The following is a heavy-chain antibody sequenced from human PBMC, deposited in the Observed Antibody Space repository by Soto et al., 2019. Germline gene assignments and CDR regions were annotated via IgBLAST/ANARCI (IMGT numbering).Heavy chain of an antibody. J-gene: IGHJ2*01. D-gene: IGHD6-19*01. CDR1: GFTFSSYG. V-gene: IGHV3-30*03. CDR3: ARNGMVAGYWYFDL. Sequence: QVQLVESGGGVVQPGRSLRLSCAASGFTFSSYGMHWVRQAPGKGLEWVAVISYDGSNKYYADSVKGRFTISRDNSKNTLYLQMNSLRAEDTAVYYCARNGMVAGYWYFDLWGRGTLVTVSS. CDR2: ISYDGSNK.